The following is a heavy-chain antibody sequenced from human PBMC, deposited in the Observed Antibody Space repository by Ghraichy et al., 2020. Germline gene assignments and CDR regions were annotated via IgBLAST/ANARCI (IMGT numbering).Heavy chain of an antibody. J-gene: IGHJ6*04. CDR1: GGSISSSSYY. Sequence: SETLSLTCTVSGGSISSSSYYWGWIRQPQGKGLEWIGSIYYSGSTYYNPSLKSRVTISVDTSKNQFSLKLSSVTAADTAVYYCARRGVTTVTIGALVDVWGKGTTVTVSS. V-gene: IGHV4-39*01. CDR3: ARRGVTTVTIGALVDV. D-gene: IGHD4-11*01. CDR2: IYYSGST.